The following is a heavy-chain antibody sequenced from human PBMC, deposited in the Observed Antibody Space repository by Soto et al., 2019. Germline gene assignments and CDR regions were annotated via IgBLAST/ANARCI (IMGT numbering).Heavy chain of an antibody. Sequence: GGSLRLSCAASGFTFSSYTMNWVRQAPGKGLEWVALISARGGSTDYADSVKGRFTISRDNAKNSLYLQMNSLRVEDTAIYYCARDNDRKFDQWGQGTLVTVSS. D-gene: IGHD2-8*01. V-gene: IGHV3-23*01. CDR2: ISARGGST. CDR1: GFTFSSYT. J-gene: IGHJ4*02. CDR3: ARDNDRKFDQ.